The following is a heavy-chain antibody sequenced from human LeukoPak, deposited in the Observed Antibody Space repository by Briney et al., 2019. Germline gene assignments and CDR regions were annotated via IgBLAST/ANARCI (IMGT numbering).Heavy chain of an antibody. V-gene: IGHV3-23*01. J-gene: IGHJ6*03. Sequence: GGPLRLSCEACGFTFSTYALRWVRQAPGKGLEWVSLIGGSDGRTRYADSVKGRFTISRDNSKNTLYLEMNSLRAEDTAVYYCAKDSSSYDWGYMDVWGKGTTVTISS. CDR3: AKDSSSYDWGYMDV. CDR2: IGGSDGRT. D-gene: IGHD3-22*01. CDR1: GFTFSTYA.